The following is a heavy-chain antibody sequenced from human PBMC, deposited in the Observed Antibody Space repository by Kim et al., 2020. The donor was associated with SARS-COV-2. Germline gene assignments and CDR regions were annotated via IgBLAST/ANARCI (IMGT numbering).Heavy chain of an antibody. V-gene: IGHV3-30*18. D-gene: IGHD1-20*01. J-gene: IGHJ6*02. CDR1: GFTFSSYG. Sequence: GGSLRLSCAASGFTFSSYGMHWVRQAPGKGLEWVAVISYDGSNKYYADSVKGRFTISRDNSKNTLYLQMNSLRAEDTAVYYCAKGIYNWKKPSPIKYGMDVWGQGTTVTVSS. CDR3: AKGIYNWKKPSPIKYGMDV. CDR2: ISYDGSNK.